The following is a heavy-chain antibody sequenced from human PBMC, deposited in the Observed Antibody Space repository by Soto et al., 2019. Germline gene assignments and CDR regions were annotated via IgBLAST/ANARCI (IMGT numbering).Heavy chain of an antibody. CDR1: GFMFSNHG. V-gene: IGHV3-33*01. Sequence: QVQLVESGGGVVQPGRSLRLSCAASGFMFSNHGMHWVRQAPGKGLEWVAVIWSDGNNRYYADSVKGRFTISRDKSKNTLYMQMSSLRVEDTAVYYCVRGANWNDDASDYWGQGTLVTVSS. D-gene: IGHD1-1*01. J-gene: IGHJ4*02. CDR2: IWSDGNNR. CDR3: VRGANWNDDASDY.